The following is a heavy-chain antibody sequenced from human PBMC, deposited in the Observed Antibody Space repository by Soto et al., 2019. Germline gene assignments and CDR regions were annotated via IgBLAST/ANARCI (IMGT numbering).Heavy chain of an antibody. CDR3: VKDSESSGYLTHLDY. J-gene: IGHJ4*02. Sequence: EVQLAESGGALVQPGRSLRLSCVASGFTFDDYAIHWVRQTPGKGLEWVSGLSWNGEVLGYADSVTGRFTISRDNVKNSLYLEMNRLRPEDTALYYCVKDSESSGYLTHLDYWGQGTLVTVSS. D-gene: IGHD3-22*01. V-gene: IGHV3-9*01. CDR2: LSWNGEVL. CDR1: GFTFDDYA.